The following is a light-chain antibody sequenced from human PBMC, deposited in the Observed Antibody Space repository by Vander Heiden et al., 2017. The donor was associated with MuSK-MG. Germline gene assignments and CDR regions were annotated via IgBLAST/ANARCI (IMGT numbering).Light chain of an antibody. CDR2: DVS. Sequence: ALLQPALVFESPGQSSIIACTGTFVDVGAYNYVSWYQQHPGKTPKLMIYDVSNRPSGVSNRFSGSKSGNTASLTITGHQAEDEADYYCSSYTSSSTLVVFGGGTKLTVL. J-gene: IGLJ2*01. CDR1: FVDVGAYNY. CDR3: SSYTSSSTLVV. V-gene: IGLV2-14*03.